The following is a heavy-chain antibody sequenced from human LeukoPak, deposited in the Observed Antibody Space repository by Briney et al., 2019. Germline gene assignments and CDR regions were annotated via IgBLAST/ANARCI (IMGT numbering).Heavy chain of an antibody. CDR1: GFAFSSYA. J-gene: IGHJ5*02. CDR3: AKDRSVTPLYNWFDP. Sequence: GSLRLSCAASGFAFSSYAMSWVRQAPGKGLEWVSSIRGSGGSTYYADSVKGRFTISRDNSKNSLYLQVNSLRAEDTAVYYCAKDRSVTPLYNWFDPWGQGTLVTVSS. D-gene: IGHD4-17*01. CDR2: IRGSGGST. V-gene: IGHV3-23*01.